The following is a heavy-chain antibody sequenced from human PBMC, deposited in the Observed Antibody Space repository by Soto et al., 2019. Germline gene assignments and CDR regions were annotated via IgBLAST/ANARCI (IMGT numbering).Heavy chain of an antibody. Sequence: PGGSLRLSCAASGFTFSSYSMNWVRQAPGKGLEWVSYISSSGSTIYYADSVKGRFTISRDNAKNSLYLQMNSLRDEDTAVYYCSRVAYYYYSSCYYYGWPFDYWGQGTLVTVSS. J-gene: IGHJ4*02. CDR2: ISSSGSTI. CDR1: GFTFSSYS. CDR3: SRVAYYYYSSCYYYGWPFDY. D-gene: IGHD3-22*01. V-gene: IGHV3-48*02.